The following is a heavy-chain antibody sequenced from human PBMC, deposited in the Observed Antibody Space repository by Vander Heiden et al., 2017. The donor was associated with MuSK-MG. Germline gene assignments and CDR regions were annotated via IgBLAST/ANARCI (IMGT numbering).Heavy chain of an antibody. J-gene: IGHJ4*02. CDR1: GFTFDVDA. CDR3: AKDSHLGELSLFDY. Sequence: EVQLVESGGGLVQPGRALRISCAASGFTFDVDAMHWVRQAPGKGLEWVSGISWNSGSIGYADSVKGRFTISRDNAKNSLYLQMNSLRAEDTALYYCAKDSHLGELSLFDYWGQGTLVTVSS. D-gene: IGHD3-16*02. CDR2: ISWNSGSI. V-gene: IGHV3-9*01.